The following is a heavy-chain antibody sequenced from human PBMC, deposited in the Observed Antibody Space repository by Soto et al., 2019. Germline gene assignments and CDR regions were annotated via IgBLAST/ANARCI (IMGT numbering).Heavy chain of an antibody. J-gene: IGHJ4*02. V-gene: IGHV3-23*01. D-gene: IGHD6-13*01. CDR1: GFTFSSYA. CDR3: AKDAGNSSSWYYFDY. CDR2: ISGSGGST. Sequence: GGSLRLSCAASGFTFSSYAMSRVRQAPGKGLEWVSAISGSGGSTYYADSVKGRFTISRDNSKNTLYLQMNSLRAEDTAVYYCAKDAGNSSSWYYFDYWGQGTLVTVSS.